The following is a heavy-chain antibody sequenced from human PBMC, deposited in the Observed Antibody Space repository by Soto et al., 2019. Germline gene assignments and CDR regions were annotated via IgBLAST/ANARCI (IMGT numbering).Heavy chain of an antibody. CDR2: MNPNSGNT. CDR1: GYTFTSYD. CDR3: AKSMTTVTSIYCYYGMDV. V-gene: IGHV1-8*01. Sequence: GASVKVSCKASGYTFTSYDINWVRQATGQGLEWMGWMNPNSGNTGYAQKFQGRVTMTRNTSISTAYMELSSLRSEDTAVYYCAKSMTTVTSIYCYYGMDVWGQGTTVTVSS. J-gene: IGHJ6*02. D-gene: IGHD4-17*01.